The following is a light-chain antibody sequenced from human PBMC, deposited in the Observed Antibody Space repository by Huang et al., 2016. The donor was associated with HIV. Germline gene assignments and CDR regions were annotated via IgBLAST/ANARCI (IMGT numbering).Light chain of an antibody. J-gene: IGKJ1*01. CDR3: QQLNSYPRT. CDR1: QGISSY. CDR2: AAS. Sequence: IQLTQSPSSLSASVGDRVTITCRASQGISSYLAWYQEKSGKAPKLLIYAASTLQSGVPSRCSGSGSGTDFTLTISSRQSEDFATYYCQQLNSYPRTFGQGTKVEIK. V-gene: IGKV1-9*01.